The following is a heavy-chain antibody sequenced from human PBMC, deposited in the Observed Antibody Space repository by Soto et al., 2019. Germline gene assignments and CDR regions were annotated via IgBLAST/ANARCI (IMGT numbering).Heavy chain of an antibody. Sequence: ASVKVSCKASGYTFTSYAMHLVRQAPGQRLEWMGWINAGSGNTKYSQKFQGRVTITRDTSASTAYMELSSLRSEDTAVYYCARDLKAGPLYYMDVWGKGTTVTVSS. CDR2: INAGSGNT. J-gene: IGHJ6*03. CDR1: GYTFTSYA. V-gene: IGHV1-3*01. D-gene: IGHD6-13*01. CDR3: ARDLKAGPLYYMDV.